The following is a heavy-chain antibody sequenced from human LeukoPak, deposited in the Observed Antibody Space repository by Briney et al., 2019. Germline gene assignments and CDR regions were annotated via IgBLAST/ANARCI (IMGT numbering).Heavy chain of an antibody. CDR1: GFNFTNFW. CDR3: ARSYYHMDV. J-gene: IGHJ6*03. Sequence: GESLKISCQASGFNFTNFWIAWVRQMPGKGLEWMGIIYPGDSDTRYSPSFQGHVTISVDKSITTAYLQWSSLKASDTATYYCARSYYHMDVWGKGTTVTVSS. V-gene: IGHV5-51*01. CDR2: IYPGDSDT.